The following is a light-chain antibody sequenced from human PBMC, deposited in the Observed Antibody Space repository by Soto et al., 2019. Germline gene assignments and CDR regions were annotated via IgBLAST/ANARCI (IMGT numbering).Light chain of an antibody. V-gene: IGKV1-17*01. CDR3: QQRYTTPVT. CDR2: AAS. J-gene: IGKJ5*01. Sequence: DIQMTQSPSSLSASVGDRVTITCRASQDIRNDLGWYQQIPGKAPKRLIYAASSLQSGVPSRFSGSGSGTDFALTISSLQPEDFATYYCQQRYTTPVTFGQGTRLEIK. CDR1: QDIRND.